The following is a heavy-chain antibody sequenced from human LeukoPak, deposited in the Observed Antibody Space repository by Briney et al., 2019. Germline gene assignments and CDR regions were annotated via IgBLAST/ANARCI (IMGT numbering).Heavy chain of an antibody. Sequence: PGGSLRLSCAASGFTFSSYWMHWVRQGPGEKGLVWVSRINSDGSSTAYADFVEGRFTISRDNAKNTLFLQMSSLRAEDTAVYYCVRGAPFDYWGLGTLVTVSS. CDR3: VRGAPFDY. V-gene: IGHV3-74*01. CDR2: INSDGSST. CDR1: GFTFSSYW. J-gene: IGHJ4*02.